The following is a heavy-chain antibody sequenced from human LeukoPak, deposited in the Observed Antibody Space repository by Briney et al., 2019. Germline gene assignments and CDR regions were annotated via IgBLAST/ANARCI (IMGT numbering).Heavy chain of an antibody. CDR1: GFTFSSYG. Sequence: GGSLRLSCAASGFTFSSYGMHWVRQAPGKGLEWVAVISYDGSNKYYADSVKGRFTISRDNSKNTLYLQMSSLRADDTAVYYCAKGFTSGWSGFSAFDYWGQGTLVTVSS. D-gene: IGHD6-19*01. V-gene: IGHV3-30*18. CDR3: AKGFTSGWSGFSAFDY. CDR2: ISYDGSNK. J-gene: IGHJ4*02.